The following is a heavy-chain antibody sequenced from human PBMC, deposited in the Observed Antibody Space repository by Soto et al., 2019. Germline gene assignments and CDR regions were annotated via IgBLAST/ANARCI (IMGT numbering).Heavy chain of an antibody. CDR2: MKPNSVNT. CDR1: GYTFTSYD. Sequence: ASVKVSCKASGYTFTSYDINWVRQATGQGLEWMGWMKPNSVNTGYAQKFQGRVTITADESTSTAYMELSSLRSEDTAVFFFARVSIAVAGTPRYYGMDVWGQGTTVTVSS. D-gene: IGHD6-19*01. CDR3: ARVSIAVAGTPRYYGMDV. V-gene: IGHV1-8*01. J-gene: IGHJ6*02.